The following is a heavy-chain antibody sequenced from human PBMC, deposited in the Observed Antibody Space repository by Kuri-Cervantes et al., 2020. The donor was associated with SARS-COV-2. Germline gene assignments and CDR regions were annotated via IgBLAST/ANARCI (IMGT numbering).Heavy chain of an antibody. CDR1: GGSISSYY. D-gene: IGHD3-22*01. V-gene: IGHV4-59*12. CDR3: ARIGSSGPASRYYYYYYMDV. CDR2: INYRGGA. J-gene: IGHJ6*03. Sequence: GSLRLSCTVSGGSISSYYWNWIRQPPGKGLEWVGYINYRGGANYNPSLKSRVTISVDTAKRHFSLKLSSVTAADTAVYYCARIGSSGPASRYYYYYYMDVWGKGTTVTVSS.